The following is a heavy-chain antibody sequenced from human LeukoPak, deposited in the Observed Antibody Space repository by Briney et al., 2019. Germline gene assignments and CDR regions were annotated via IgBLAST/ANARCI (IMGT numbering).Heavy chain of an antibody. V-gene: IGHV3-48*03. CDR1: GFTFSSYE. D-gene: IGHD6-19*01. Sequence: PGGSLRLSCAASGFTFSSYEMNWVRQAPGKGLEWVSYISSSGSTIYYADSVKGRCTISRDNAKNSLYLQMNSLRAEDTAVYYCARASYSSGCDYWGQGTLVTVSS. CDR2: ISSSGSTI. J-gene: IGHJ4*02. CDR3: ARASYSSGCDY.